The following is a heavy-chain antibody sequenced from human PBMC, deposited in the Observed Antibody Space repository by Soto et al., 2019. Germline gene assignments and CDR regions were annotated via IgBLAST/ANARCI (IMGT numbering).Heavy chain of an antibody. V-gene: IGHV1-69*13. Sequence: ASVKVSCKASGGTFSSYAISWVRQAPGQGLEWMGGIIPIFGTANYAQKFQGRVTITADESTSTAYMELSSLRSEDTAVYYCARDREYSSPPRDYYGMDVWGQGTTVTVSS. CDR2: IIPIFGTA. D-gene: IGHD6-6*01. CDR3: ARDREYSSPPRDYYGMDV. J-gene: IGHJ6*02. CDR1: GGTFSSYA.